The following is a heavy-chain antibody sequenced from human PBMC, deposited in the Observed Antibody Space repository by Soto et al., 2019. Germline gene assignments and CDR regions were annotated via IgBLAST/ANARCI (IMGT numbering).Heavy chain of an antibody. CDR2: ISSNGGST. V-gene: IGHV3-64*01. Sequence: EVQLVESGGALVQPGGSLRLSCAASGFTFSSYAMHWVRQAPGKGLEYVSAISSNGGSTYYANSVKGRFTISTENSKNKLYLQMGSLRAEDMGVYFCARGPGNYFDYWAQGTLVTVSS. CDR3: ARGPGNYFDY. J-gene: IGHJ4*02. CDR1: GFTFSSYA.